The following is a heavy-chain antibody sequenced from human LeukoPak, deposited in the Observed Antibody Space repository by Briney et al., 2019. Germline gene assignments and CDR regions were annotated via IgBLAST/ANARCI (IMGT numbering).Heavy chain of an antibody. CDR3: ARSVTFLVGATTSVVDY. CDR2: MNPNSGNT. Sequence: ASVKVSCKASGYTFTSYDINWVRQATGQGLEWMGWMNPNSGNTGYAQKFQGRVTMTRNTSISTAYMELSSLRSEDTAVYYCARSVTFLVGATTSVVDYWGQGTLVTVSS. J-gene: IGHJ4*02. CDR1: GYTFTSYD. V-gene: IGHV1-8*01. D-gene: IGHD1-26*01.